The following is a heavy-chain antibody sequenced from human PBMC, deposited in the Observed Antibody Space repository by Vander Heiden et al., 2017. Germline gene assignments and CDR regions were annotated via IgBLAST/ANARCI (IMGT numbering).Heavy chain of an antibody. CDR2: IMPMFGTT. Sequence: QVPLVQSGAEVKIPGSSVKVSCTASGGNFRTYGIDWVRQAPGPGQGLEWVGGIMPMFGTTNYAQKLQDRVTIIADKSTSTAYMTLSSLTSDDTAVYYCARGRGYDFWSGGYFDLWGRGTLITVSS. D-gene: IGHD3-3*01. CDR1: GGNFRTYG. CDR3: ARGRGYDFWSGGYFDL. V-gene: IGHV1-69*06. J-gene: IGHJ2*01.